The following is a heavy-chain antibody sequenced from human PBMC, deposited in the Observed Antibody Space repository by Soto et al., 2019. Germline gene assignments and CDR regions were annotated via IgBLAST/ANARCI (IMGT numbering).Heavy chain of an antibody. CDR1: GFTFTRYS. CDR3: ARESEDLTSNFDY. Sequence: LRLSCAASGFTFTRYSMNWVRQAPGKGLEWVSSISSTTNYIYYADSMKGRFTVSRDNAKNSVYLEMNSLSAEDTALYYCARESEDLTSNFDYWGQGTLVTVSS. J-gene: IGHJ4*02. CDR2: ISSTTNYI. V-gene: IGHV3-21*01.